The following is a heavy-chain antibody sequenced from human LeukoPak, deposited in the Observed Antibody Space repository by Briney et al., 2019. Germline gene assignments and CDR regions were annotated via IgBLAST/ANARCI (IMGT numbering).Heavy chain of an antibody. Sequence: ASVKVSCKASGDTFSSYAINWVRQAPGQGLEWMGGIIPVFATSNYAQKFQGRVTITADKSTNTAYMELNSLRSEDTAVYYCARLYYITGTNYYFDYWGQGTLVIVSS. CDR2: IIPVFATS. CDR1: GDTFSSYA. CDR3: ARLYYITGTNYYFDY. J-gene: IGHJ4*02. V-gene: IGHV1-69*06. D-gene: IGHD1-7*01.